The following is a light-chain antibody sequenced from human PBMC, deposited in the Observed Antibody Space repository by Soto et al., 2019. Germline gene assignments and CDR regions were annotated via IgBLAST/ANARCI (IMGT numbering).Light chain of an antibody. V-gene: IGKV1-5*01. CDR2: DTS. CDR1: QSISSN. Sequence: DIQLTQSPSTLSVSLGDRATLSCRASQSISSNLAWYQQKPGQAPRLLIYDTSSLDSGVPSRFSGSGSGTEFTLTISSLEPEDFATYYCQQYNSYRWTFGQGTKVDIK. CDR3: QQYNSYRWT. J-gene: IGKJ1*01.